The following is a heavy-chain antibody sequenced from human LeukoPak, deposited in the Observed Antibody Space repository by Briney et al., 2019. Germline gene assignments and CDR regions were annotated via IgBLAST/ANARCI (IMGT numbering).Heavy chain of an antibody. V-gene: IGHV3-7*01. CDR3: ARVMWNPRYYFDY. CDR1: GFTFSSYW. D-gene: IGHD1-1*01. Sequence: PGGSLRLSCAASGFTFSSYWMSWVRQAPGKGLEWVANIKQDGSEKYYVDSVKGRFTISRDNAKNSLYLQMNSLRAGDTAVYYCARVMWNPRYYFDYWGQGTLVTVSS. CDR2: IKQDGSEK. J-gene: IGHJ4*02.